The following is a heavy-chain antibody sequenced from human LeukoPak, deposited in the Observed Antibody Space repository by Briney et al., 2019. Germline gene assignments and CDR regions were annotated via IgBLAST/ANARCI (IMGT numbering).Heavy chain of an antibody. D-gene: IGHD3-10*01. Sequence: GGSLRLSCAVSGFTFSGFWMSWSRQAPGKGLEWVASINSDGSEGYYADVVKGRFTISRDNAKNSLYLQINSLRAEDTAVYYCARGSPVLLWFGALVPTYFDYWGQGTLVTVSS. V-gene: IGHV3-7*03. CDR1: GFTFSGFW. CDR2: INSDGSEG. J-gene: IGHJ4*02. CDR3: ARGSPVLLWFGALVPTYFDY.